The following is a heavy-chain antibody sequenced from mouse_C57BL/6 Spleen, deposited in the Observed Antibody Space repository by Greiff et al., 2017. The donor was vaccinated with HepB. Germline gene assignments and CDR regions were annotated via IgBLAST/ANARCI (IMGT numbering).Heavy chain of an antibody. J-gene: IGHJ4*01. CDR3: ARHEIGGRGDY. CDR2: ISSGGSYT. Sequence: EVKLMESGGDLVKPGGSLKLSCAASGFTFSSYGMSWVRQTPDKRLEWVATISSGGSYTYYPDSVKGRFTISRDNAKNTLYLQMSSLKSEDTAMYYCARHEIGGRGDYWGQGTSVTVSS. CDR1: GFTFSSYG. V-gene: IGHV5-6*01.